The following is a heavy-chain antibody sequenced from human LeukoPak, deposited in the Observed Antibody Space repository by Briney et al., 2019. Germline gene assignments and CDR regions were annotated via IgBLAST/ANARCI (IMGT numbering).Heavy chain of an antibody. CDR2: ISTDGGSP. D-gene: IGHD2-2*01. Sequence: GSLRLSCAASGFTFSSYAMHWVRQAPGKGLEYVSAISTDGGSPYYANSVKGRFTISRDNSKNTLYLQMGSLRAEDMPVYYCARWSSTSCYDYWGQGTLVTVSS. CDR3: ARWSSTSCYDY. CDR1: GFTFSSYA. V-gene: IGHV3-64*01. J-gene: IGHJ4*02.